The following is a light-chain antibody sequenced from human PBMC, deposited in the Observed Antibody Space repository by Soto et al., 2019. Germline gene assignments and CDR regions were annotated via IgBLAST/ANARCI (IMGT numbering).Light chain of an antibody. CDR3: QQYNSSPT. CDR1: HSISSW. V-gene: IGKV1-5*03. Sequence: EIQMTQSPSTLSASVGDRVTITCRASHSISSWLAWYQQKPGKAPKLLIYKASSLESGVPSRFSGSGSGTEFTLTISSLQPDDFATYYCQQYNSSPTFGQGTKLEIK. J-gene: IGKJ2*01. CDR2: KAS.